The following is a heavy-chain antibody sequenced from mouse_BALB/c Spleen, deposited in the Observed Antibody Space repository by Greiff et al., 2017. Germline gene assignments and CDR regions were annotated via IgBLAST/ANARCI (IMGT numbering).Heavy chain of an antibody. CDR3: ARDVYAMDY. J-gene: IGHJ4*01. Sequence: EVKLMESGGGLVQPGGSRKLSCAASGFTFSSFGMHWVRQAPEKGLEWVAYISSGSSTIYYADTVKGRFTISRDNPKNTLFLQMTSLRSEDTAMYYCARDVYAMDYWGQGTSVTVSS. CDR1: GFTFSSFG. CDR2: ISSGSSTI. V-gene: IGHV5-17*02.